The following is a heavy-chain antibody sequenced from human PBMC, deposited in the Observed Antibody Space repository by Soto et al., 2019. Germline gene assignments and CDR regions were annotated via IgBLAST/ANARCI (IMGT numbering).Heavy chain of an antibody. CDR3: ARRRITMVRGVAHRFDP. CDR2: INHSGST. CDR1: GGSFSGYY. D-gene: IGHD3-10*01. Sequence: QVQLQQWGAGLLKPSETLSLTCAVYGGSFSGYYWSWIRQPPGKGLEWIGEINHSGSTNYNPSLKSRVTISVDTSKNQFSLKLSSVTAADTAVYYCARRRITMVRGVAHRFDPWGQGTLVTLSS. V-gene: IGHV4-34*01. J-gene: IGHJ5*02.